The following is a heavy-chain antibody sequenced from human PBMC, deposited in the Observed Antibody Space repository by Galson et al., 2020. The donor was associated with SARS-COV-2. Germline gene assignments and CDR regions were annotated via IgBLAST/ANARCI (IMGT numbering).Heavy chain of an antibody. CDR2: IYTSGST. Sequence: SETLSLTCTVSSDSMSSSYWSWIRQPAGKGLQWIGRIYTSGSTNYNPSLKSRVSMSVDTSKKQFSLKLSSVTAADTAVYYCAREECYYDSSGYYYFWCVFDYWGQRTLITVSS. J-gene: IGHJ4*02. CDR1: SDSMSSSY. D-gene: IGHD3-22*01. CDR3: AREECYYDSSGYYYFWCVFDY. V-gene: IGHV4-4*07.